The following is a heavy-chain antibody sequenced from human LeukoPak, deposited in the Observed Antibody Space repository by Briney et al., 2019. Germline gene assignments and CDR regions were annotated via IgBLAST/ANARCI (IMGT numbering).Heavy chain of an antibody. V-gene: IGHV3-7*01. J-gene: IGHJ4*02. D-gene: IGHD6-19*01. Sequence: GGSLRLSCAASRFTFSSYWMSWVRQAPGKGLEWVANIKQDGSEKYYVDSVKGRFTISRDNAKKSLFLQMNSLRAEDTAVYYCASRVYQSDYWGQGTLVTVSS. CDR2: IKQDGSEK. CDR1: RFTFSSYW. CDR3: ASRVYQSDY.